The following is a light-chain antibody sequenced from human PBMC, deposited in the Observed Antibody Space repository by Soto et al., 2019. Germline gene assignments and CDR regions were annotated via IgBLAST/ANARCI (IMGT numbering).Light chain of an antibody. Sequence: DIQMTQSPSTLSASVGDRVTITCRASQSISSWLAWYQQKPGKAPKLLIYKASSLESGVTSRFSGSGSGTEFTLTISSLQPDDFASHYCQQYNSYPWTFGQGTKVDIK. V-gene: IGKV1-5*03. CDR2: KAS. CDR3: QQYNSYPWT. J-gene: IGKJ1*01. CDR1: QSISSW.